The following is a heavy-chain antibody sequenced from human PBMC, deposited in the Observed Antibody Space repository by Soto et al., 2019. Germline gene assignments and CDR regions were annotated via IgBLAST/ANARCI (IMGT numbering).Heavy chain of an antibody. J-gene: IGHJ5*02. CDR1: GFSLSTSGVG. V-gene: IGHV2-5*02. CDR3: ALRRGYCSGGSCYSIWFDP. D-gene: IGHD2-15*01. CDR2: IYWDDDK. Sequence: QITLKESGPTLVKPTQTLTLTCTLSGFSLSTSGVGVGWIRQPPGKALEWLTLIYWDDDKRSSPSLKSRLTITKDTSNSQVVLTMTNMDPVDTATYYCALRRGYCSGGSCYSIWFDPWGQGTLVTVSS.